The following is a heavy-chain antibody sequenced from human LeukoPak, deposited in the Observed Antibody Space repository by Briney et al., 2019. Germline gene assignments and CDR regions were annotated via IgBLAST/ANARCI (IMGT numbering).Heavy chain of an antibody. J-gene: IGHJ6*03. CDR3: ARVSGLERNYYYYMDV. Sequence: GESLKISCKGSGYSFTSYWIGWVRQMPGKGLEWMGIIYPGDSDTRYSPSFQGQVTISADKSISTAYLQWSSLKASDTAMYYCARVSGLERNYYYYMDVWGRGTTVTISS. CDR2: IYPGDSDT. CDR1: GYSFTSYW. V-gene: IGHV5-51*01. D-gene: IGHD3-3*01.